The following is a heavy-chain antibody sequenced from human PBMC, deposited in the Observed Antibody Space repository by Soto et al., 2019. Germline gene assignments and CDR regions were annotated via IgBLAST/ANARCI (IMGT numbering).Heavy chain of an antibody. J-gene: IGHJ6*02. Sequence: QVQLMESGGGEVQPGASLRLSCVASGFSFSDYGMHWVRQAPGKGLEWVAVISADGNKRYYGDSVQGRLSTYRDNSKNTVYVQINSLRRDDTAVYYCAKDLRQGASGATVYGMDVWGPGTTVSVSS. CDR1: GFSFSDYG. D-gene: IGHD1-1*01. CDR3: AKDLRQGASGATVYGMDV. CDR2: ISADGNKR. V-gene: IGHV3-30*18.